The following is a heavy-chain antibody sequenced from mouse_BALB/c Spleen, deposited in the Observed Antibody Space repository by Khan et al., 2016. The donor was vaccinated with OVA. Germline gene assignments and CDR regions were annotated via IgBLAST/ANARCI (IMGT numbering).Heavy chain of an antibody. CDR3: ARSGYCTFAY. CDR1: GYTFTDYI. Sequence: QVQLKESGPELVKPGASVKMSCKASGYTFTDYIINWVKQRTGQGLEWIGDIYPGSDNTYYNEKFKGKATLTADKSSNTVYMQLSSLTSEDSAVYFGARSGYCTFAYWGQGTLVTVSA. D-gene: IGHD3-2*02. V-gene: IGHV1-77*01. J-gene: IGHJ3*01. CDR2: IYPGSDNT.